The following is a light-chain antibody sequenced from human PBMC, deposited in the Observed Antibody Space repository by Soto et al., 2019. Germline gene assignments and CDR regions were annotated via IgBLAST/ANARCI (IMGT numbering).Light chain of an antibody. CDR1: QSSAHY. V-gene: IGKV1-39*01. Sequence: DIQMTQSPTSLSASVGDGVTITCRASQSSAHYLNWYQQKPGKAPRLLIYLTSNLQTGVPSRFSGSGSATDFTLTISSLQPEDFSTYYFQQSYSIPWTFGQGTKVDIK. CDR2: LTS. J-gene: IGKJ1*01. CDR3: QQSYSIPWT.